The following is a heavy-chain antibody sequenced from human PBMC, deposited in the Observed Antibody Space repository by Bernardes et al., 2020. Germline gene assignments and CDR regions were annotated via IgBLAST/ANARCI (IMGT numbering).Heavy chain of an antibody. Sequence: GSLRLSCAASGFTFSNAWMSWVRQAPGKGLEWVGRIKSKTDGGTTDYAAPVKGRFTISRDDSKNTLYLQMNSLKTEDTAVYYCTTDSYGYYYYGMDVWGQGTTVTVSS. J-gene: IGHJ6*02. CDR2: IKSKTDGGTT. CDR1: GFTFSNAW. CDR3: TTDSYGYYYYGMDV. V-gene: IGHV3-15*01. D-gene: IGHD4-17*01.